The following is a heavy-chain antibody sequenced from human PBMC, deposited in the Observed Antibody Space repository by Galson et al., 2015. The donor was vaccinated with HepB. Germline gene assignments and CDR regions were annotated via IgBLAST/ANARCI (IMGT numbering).Heavy chain of an antibody. CDR2: IIADGSEK. J-gene: IGHJ4*02. CDR3: ARARRHSTPDPHHFDY. D-gene: IGHD6-13*01. CDR1: GFTLRNYW. V-gene: IGHV3-7*01. Sequence: SLRLACAASGFTLRNYWLSWVRQAPGQGLEWVANIIADGSEKYYVDSVRGRFTISRDNAENSVSLQMNSLRAEDTAVYSCARARRHSTPDPHHFDYWGQGSLVTVSS.